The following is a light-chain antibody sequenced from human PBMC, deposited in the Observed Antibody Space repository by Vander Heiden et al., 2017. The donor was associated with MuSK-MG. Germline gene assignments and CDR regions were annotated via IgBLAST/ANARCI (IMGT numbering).Light chain of an antibody. J-gene: IGKJ3*01. CDR2: WAS. Sequence: SLGERATINCKSSQTVLYSSNNKNYLAWYQQKPGQPPKLLIYWASTRESGVSDRFSGSGSGTDFALTISSLQAEDVAVYYCQQYDTPPFTFGPGTKVEI. CDR1: QTVLYSSNNKNY. V-gene: IGKV4-1*01. CDR3: QQYDTPPFT.